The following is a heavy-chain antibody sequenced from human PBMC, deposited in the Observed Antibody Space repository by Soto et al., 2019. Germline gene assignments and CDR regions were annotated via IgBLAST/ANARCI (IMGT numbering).Heavy chain of an antibody. D-gene: IGHD5-18*01. CDR2: ISSSSSYI. CDR3: AKETGYSHGGFDY. V-gene: IGHV3-21*01. CDR1: GLSLWISI. Sequence: PWWCLGLCCAASGLSLWISIVSWVRQAPGKGLEWVSSISSSSSYIYYADSVKGRFTISRDNAKNSLYLQMNSLRAEDTAVYYCAKETGYSHGGFDYRGQGTLVTVTS. J-gene: IGHJ4*02.